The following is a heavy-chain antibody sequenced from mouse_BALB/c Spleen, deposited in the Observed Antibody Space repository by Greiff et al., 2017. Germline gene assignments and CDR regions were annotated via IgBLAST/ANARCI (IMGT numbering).Heavy chain of an antibody. CDR3: ARSGDAMDY. V-gene: IGHV5-4*02. CDR1: GFTFSDYY. J-gene: IGHJ4*01. CDR2: ISDGGSYT. D-gene: IGHD3-1*01. Sequence: EVQVVESGGGLVKPGGSLKLSCAASGFTFSDYYMYWVRQTPEKRLEWVATISDGGSYTYYPDSVKGRFTISRDNAKNNLYLQMSSLKSEDTAMYYCARSGDAMDYWGQGTSVTVSS.